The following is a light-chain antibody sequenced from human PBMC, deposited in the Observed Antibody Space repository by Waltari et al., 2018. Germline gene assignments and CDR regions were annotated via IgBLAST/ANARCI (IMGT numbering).Light chain of an antibody. Sequence: QSILTQPPSVSGAPGQTVTISCTGRSSNIGAGSDVHWYQQLPGAAPKLIIYGNNNRPSGVPDRFSGSKSGTSASLDITWLQTEDEADYYCQSYDSSLSDSGVFGGGTKVTVL. CDR3: QSYDSSLSDSGV. CDR1: SSNIGAGSD. CDR2: GNN. J-gene: IGLJ3*02. V-gene: IGLV1-40*01.